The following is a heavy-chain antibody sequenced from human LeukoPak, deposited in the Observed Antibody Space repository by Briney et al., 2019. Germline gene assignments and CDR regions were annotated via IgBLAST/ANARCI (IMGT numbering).Heavy chain of an antibody. Sequence: PSETLSLTCTVSGGSISSYYWSWIRQPPGKGLEWIGYIYYSGSTNYNPSLKSRVTISVDTSKNQFSLKLSSVTAADTAVYYCARGSTRPGYWGQGTLVTVSS. CDR3: ARGSTRPGY. CDR1: GGSISSYY. CDR2: IYYSGST. V-gene: IGHV4-59*08. J-gene: IGHJ4*02. D-gene: IGHD2-2*01.